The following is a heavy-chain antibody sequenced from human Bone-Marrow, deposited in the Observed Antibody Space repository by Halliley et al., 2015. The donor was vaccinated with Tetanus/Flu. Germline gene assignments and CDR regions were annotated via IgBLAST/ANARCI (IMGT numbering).Heavy chain of an antibody. Sequence: EWIGYIYPNGNTYYKPSLESRVTMSIDTSKNQFFLELNSVPAADTAVYFCVREWFGESDNWFDPWGQGTLVTVSS. V-gene: IGHV4-30-2*05. D-gene: IGHD3-10*01. CDR3: VREWFGESDNWFDP. CDR2: IYPNGNT. J-gene: IGHJ5*02.